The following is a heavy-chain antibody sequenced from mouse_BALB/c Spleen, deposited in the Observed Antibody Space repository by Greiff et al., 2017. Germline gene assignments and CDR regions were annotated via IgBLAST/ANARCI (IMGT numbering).Heavy chain of an antibody. Sequence: EVQLQESGGGLVKPGGSLKLSCAASGFTFSSYAMSWVRQTPEKRLEWVATISSGGSTYYPDSVKGRFTISRDNARNILYLQMSSLRSEDTAMYYCAREGYRYDGAMDYWGQGTSVTVSS. CDR2: ISSGGST. CDR1: GFTFSSYA. D-gene: IGHD2-14*01. V-gene: IGHV5-6-5*01. CDR3: AREGYRYDGAMDY. J-gene: IGHJ4*01.